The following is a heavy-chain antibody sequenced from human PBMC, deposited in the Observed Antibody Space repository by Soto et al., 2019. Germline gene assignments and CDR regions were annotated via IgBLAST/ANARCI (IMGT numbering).Heavy chain of an antibody. Sequence: QITLKESGPTLVKPTQTLTLTCTFSGFSLTNNGEAVGWFRQSPGKALEWLVLIYWDDDNRYNPTLRTRLSTTTDTSKNQVVLTLTNMVPVDTATYYCAQYAATSPAGWFEPWGQGIPLTVPS. CDR2: IYWDDDN. V-gene: IGHV2-5*02. CDR3: AQYAATSPAGWFEP. J-gene: IGHJ5*02. D-gene: IGHD2-8*01. CDR1: GFSLTNNGEA.